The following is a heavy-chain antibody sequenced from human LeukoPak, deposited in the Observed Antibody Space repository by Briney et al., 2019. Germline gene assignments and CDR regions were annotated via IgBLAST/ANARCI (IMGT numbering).Heavy chain of an antibody. CDR2: IYSGGST. V-gene: IGHV3-53*01. J-gene: IGHJ4*02. CDR1: GFTVSSNY. D-gene: IGHD3-3*01. CDR3: AKVPSYDFWSGYPFDY. Sequence: GGSLRLSCAASGFTVSSNYMSWVRQAPGKGLEWVSVIYSGGSTYYADSVKGRFTISRDNSKNTLYLQMNSLRAEDTAVYYCAKVPSYDFWSGYPFDYWGQGTLVTVSS.